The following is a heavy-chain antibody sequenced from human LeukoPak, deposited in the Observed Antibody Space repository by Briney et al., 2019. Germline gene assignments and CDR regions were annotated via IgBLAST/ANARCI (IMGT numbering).Heavy chain of an antibody. V-gene: IGHV4-61*01. CDR2: IYYSGST. D-gene: IGHD3-10*01. J-gene: IGHJ4*02. CDR1: GDSVSNGNYY. CDR3: ARSQNYYGSGDY. Sequence: ESSETLSLTCTVSGDSVSNGNYYWSWLRQPPGKALEWIGYIYYSGSTYYNPSLEGRVTISVDTSKNQFSVKLRSVTAADTAVYYCARSQNYYGSGDYWSQGTLVTVSS.